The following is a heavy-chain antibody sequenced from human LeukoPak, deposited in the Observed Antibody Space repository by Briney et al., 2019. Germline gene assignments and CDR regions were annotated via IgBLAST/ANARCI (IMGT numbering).Heavy chain of an antibody. V-gene: IGHV1-18*04. Sequence: ASVKVSCKTSGYKFLGHGISWVRQAPGQGLEWLGWIRADNGDTRFAQKFQGRFTMTTDTSTSTAHMELRSLRSDDTAVYYCARDRPTVIADFWGQGTLVTVSS. CDR2: IRADNGDT. D-gene: IGHD4-11*01. J-gene: IGHJ1*01. CDR1: GYKFLGHG. CDR3: ARDRPTVIADF.